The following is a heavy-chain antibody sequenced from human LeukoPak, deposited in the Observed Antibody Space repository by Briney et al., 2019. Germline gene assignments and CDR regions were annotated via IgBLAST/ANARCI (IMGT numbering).Heavy chain of an antibody. D-gene: IGHD3-9*01. Sequence: GASVKVSCKASGYTFTSYGISWVRQAPGQGLEWMGWISAYNGNTNYAQKLQGRVTMTTDTSTSTAYMELRSLRSDDTAVYCCARVAPRRDILTGYSSDYYYYGMDVWGQGTTVTVSS. CDR3: ARVAPRRDILTGYSSDYYYYGMDV. V-gene: IGHV1-18*01. CDR2: ISAYNGNT. J-gene: IGHJ6*02. CDR1: GYTFTSYG.